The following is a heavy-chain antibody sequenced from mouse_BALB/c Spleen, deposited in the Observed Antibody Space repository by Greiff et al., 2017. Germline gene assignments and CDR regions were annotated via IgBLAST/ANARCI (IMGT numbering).Heavy chain of an antibody. V-gene: IGHV1-87*01. D-gene: IGHD1-1*01. Sequence: VQLQESGAELARPGASVKLSCKASGYTFTSYWMQWVKQRPGQGLEWIGAIYPGDGDTRYTQKFKGKATLTADKSSSTAYMQLSSLASEDSAVYYCAAITTNDYWGQGTTLTVSS. J-gene: IGHJ2*01. CDR1: GYTFTSYW. CDR2: IYPGDGDT. CDR3: AAITTNDY.